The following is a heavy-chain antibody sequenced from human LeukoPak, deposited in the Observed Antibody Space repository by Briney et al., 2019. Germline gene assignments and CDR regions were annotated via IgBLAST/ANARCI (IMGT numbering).Heavy chain of an antibody. J-gene: IGHJ6*02. D-gene: IGHD3-9*01. CDR1: GYSFTSYW. V-gene: IGHV5-51*01. Sequence: GESLKISCKGSGYSFTSYWIGWVRQMPGKGLEWIGIIYPGDSDTRYSPSFQGQVTISADKSISTAYLQWSSLKASDTAMYYCARGSINYDILTGFYYYYGMDVWGQGTTVTVSS. CDR3: ARGSINYDILTGFYYYYGMDV. CDR2: IYPGDSDT.